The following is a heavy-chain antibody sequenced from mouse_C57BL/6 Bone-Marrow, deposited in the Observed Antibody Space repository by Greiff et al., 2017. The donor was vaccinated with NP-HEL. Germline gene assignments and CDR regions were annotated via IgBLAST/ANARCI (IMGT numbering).Heavy chain of an antibody. J-gene: IGHJ1*03. D-gene: IGHD2-4*01. V-gene: IGHV2-9-1*01. CDR3: AWIRDPSYWYFDV. CDR2: IWTGGGT. Sequence: VKVVESGPGLVAPSQSLSITCTVSGFSLTSYAISWVRQPPGKGLEWLGVIWTGGGTNYNSALKSRLSISKDNSKSQVFLKMNSLQTDDTARYYCAWIRDPSYWYFDVWGTGTTVTVSS. CDR1: GFSLTSYA.